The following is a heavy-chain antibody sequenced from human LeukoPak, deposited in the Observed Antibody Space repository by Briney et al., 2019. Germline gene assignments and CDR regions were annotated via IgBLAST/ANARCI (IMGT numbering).Heavy chain of an antibody. CDR2: TNGSGDST. D-gene: IGHD6-19*01. CDR1: GFTFRSYV. V-gene: IGHV3-23*01. Sequence: GGSLRLSCAASGFTFRSYVMTWVRQAPGKGLEWVSLTNGSGDSTYYAASVKGRVTISRDNSKNTLYLQMNSLRAADTAVYFCAKALLSTSGWYSYFDCWGQGTQVTVSS. J-gene: IGHJ4*02. CDR3: AKALLSTSGWYSYFDC.